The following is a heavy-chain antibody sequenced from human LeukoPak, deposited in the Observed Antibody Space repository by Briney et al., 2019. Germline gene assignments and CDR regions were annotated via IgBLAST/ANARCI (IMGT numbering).Heavy chain of an antibody. CDR1: GFTFSSYS. CDR3: CSGDIVATRNDY. CDR2: ISSSSSYI. Sequence: KTGGSLRLSCAASGFTFSSYSMNWVRQAPGKGLEGVSSISSSSSYIYYADSVKGRFTISRDNDKNSLYLQMNSLRAEDTAVYYCCSGDIVATRNDYWGQGTLVTVSS. D-gene: IGHD5-12*01. J-gene: IGHJ4*02. V-gene: IGHV3-21*01.